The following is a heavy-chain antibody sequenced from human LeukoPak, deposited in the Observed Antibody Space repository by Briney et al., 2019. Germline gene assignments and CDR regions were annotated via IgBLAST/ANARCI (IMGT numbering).Heavy chain of an antibody. CDR3: AKDFSYSSGWYSG. CDR2: ISGSGGST. Sequence: GGSLRLPCAASGFTFSSYAMSWVRQAPGKGLEWVSAISGSGGSTYYADSVKGRFTISRDNSKNTLYLQMNSLRAEDTAVYYCAKDFSYSSGWYSGWGQGTMVTVSS. V-gene: IGHV3-23*01. D-gene: IGHD6-19*01. CDR1: GFTFSSYA. J-gene: IGHJ3*01.